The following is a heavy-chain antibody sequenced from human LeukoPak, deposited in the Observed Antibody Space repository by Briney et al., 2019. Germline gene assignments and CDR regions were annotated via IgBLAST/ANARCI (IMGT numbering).Heavy chain of an antibody. CDR1: GFTFDDYA. D-gene: IGHD5-24*01. CDR3: AKAVEMATIFARLYFDY. J-gene: IGHJ4*02. CDR2: ISWNSGSI. Sequence: GRSLRLSCAASGFTFDDYAMHWVRQAPGKGLEWVSGISWNSGSIGYADSVKGRFTISRDNAKNSLYLQMNSLRAEDTALYYCAKAVEMATIFARLYFDYWGQGTLVTVSS. V-gene: IGHV3-9*01.